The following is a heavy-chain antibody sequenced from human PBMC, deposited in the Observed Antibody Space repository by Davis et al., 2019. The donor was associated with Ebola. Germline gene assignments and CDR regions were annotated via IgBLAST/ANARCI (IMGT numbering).Heavy chain of an antibody. CDR1: GGSISSYS. J-gene: IGHJ4*02. D-gene: IGHD3-16*02. CDR3: ARESSGLDY. V-gene: IGHV4-59*13. CDR2: IHYSGST. Sequence: MPGGSLRLSCTVSGGSISSYSWNWVRQPPGKGLEWIGYIHYSGSTNYNPSLKSRVTTSVDTSKNQFSLKLSSVTAADTAVYYCARESSGLDYWGQGTLVTVSS.